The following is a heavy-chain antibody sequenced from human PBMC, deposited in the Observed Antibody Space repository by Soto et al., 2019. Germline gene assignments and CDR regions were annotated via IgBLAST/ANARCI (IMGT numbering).Heavy chain of an antibody. CDR1: GDNVFHNAIA. D-gene: IGHD6-13*01. Sequence: SQTLSLTCAISGDNVFHNAIACNWLRQSPSRGLEWLGRTWYKSKWYYDYAVSVKSRLIVNLDTSKNQFSLQLNSVTPEDTAVYYCARGRSSSFDFWGQGMLVTVSS. V-gene: IGHV6-1*01. CDR2: TWYKSKWYY. J-gene: IGHJ4*02. CDR3: ARGRSSSFDF.